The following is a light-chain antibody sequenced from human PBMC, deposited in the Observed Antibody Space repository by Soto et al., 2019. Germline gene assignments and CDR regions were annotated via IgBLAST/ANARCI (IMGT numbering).Light chain of an antibody. CDR3: SSYTTSSNL. CDR2: DVS. J-gene: IGLJ1*01. Sequence: QSALTQPASVSGSPGQSITISCTGTSSDVGGYNYVSWYQQHPGKAPKLMIYDVSNRPSGVSDRFSGSKSGNTASLTISGLQAEDEAHYYCSSYTTSSNLFGTGTKVTVL. CDR1: SSDVGGYNY. V-gene: IGLV2-14*01.